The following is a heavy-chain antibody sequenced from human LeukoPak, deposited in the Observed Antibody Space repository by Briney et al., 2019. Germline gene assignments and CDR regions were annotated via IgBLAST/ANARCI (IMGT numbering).Heavy chain of an antibody. Sequence: PGGSLRLSCAASGFTFSSYAMSWVRQAPGKGLEWVSAISGSGGSTYYADSVKGRFTISRDNSKNTLYLQMNSLRAEDTAVYYCAKGSRREWELPLYYFDYWGQGTLVTVSS. J-gene: IGHJ4*02. V-gene: IGHV3-23*01. CDR1: GFTFSSYA. CDR2: ISGSGGST. CDR3: AKGSRREWELPLYYFDY. D-gene: IGHD1-26*01.